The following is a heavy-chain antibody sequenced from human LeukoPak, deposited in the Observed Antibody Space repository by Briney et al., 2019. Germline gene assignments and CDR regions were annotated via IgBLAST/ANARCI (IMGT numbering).Heavy chain of an antibody. D-gene: IGHD4-17*01. Sequence: EASLKVTCKASGYIFTGYYMHWVRQATGQGLEWMGWINPNSGGTNYAQKFQGRVTMTRDTSISTAYMELSRLRSDDTAVYYCAGSRYGEFDYWGQGTLVTVSS. CDR2: INPNSGGT. J-gene: IGHJ4*02. CDR3: AGSRYGEFDY. V-gene: IGHV1-2*02. CDR1: GYIFTGYY.